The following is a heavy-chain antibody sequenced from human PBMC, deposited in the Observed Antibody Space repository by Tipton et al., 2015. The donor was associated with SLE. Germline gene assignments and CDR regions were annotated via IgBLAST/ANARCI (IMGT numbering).Heavy chain of an antibody. J-gene: IGHJ4*02. CDR3: ASGTAAATAY. CDR2: IYYSGST. CDR1: GGSISSSSYY. Sequence: TLSLTCTVSGGSISSSSYYWSWIRQPPGKGLEWIGSIYYSGSTYYNPSLKSRVTISVDTSKNQFSLKLSSVTAADTAVYYCASGTAAATAYWGQGTLVTVSS. V-gene: IGHV4-39*07. D-gene: IGHD6-13*01.